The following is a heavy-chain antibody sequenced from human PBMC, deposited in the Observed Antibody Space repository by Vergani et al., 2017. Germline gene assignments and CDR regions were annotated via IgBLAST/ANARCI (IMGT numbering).Heavy chain of an antibody. J-gene: IGHJ4*02. V-gene: IGHV4-59*01. CDR2: IYYSGST. D-gene: IGHD6-13*01. Sequence: QVQLQESGPGLVKPSETLSLTCTVSGSSISSYYWSWIRQPPGKGLEWIGYIYYSGSTNYIPSLKSRVTISVDTSKNQFSLKLSSVTAADTAVYYCARSIGSSSWYGLDFDYWGQGTLVTVSS. CDR1: GSSISSYY. CDR3: ARSIGSSSWYGLDFDY.